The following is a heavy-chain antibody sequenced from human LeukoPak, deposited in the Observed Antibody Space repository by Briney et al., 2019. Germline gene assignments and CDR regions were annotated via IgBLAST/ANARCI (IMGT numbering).Heavy chain of an antibody. D-gene: IGHD3-3*01. J-gene: IGHJ6*02. CDR3: ARGGKSLRFLEWSRNYYYGMDV. V-gene: IGHV1-2*06. Sequence: ASVKVSCKASGYTFTGYYMHWVRQAPGQGLEWMGRINPNSGGTNYAQKFQGRVTMTSDTSISTAYMELSRLRSDDTAVYYCARGGKSLRFLEWSRNYYYGMDVWGQGTTVTVSS. CDR1: GYTFTGYY. CDR2: INPNSGGT.